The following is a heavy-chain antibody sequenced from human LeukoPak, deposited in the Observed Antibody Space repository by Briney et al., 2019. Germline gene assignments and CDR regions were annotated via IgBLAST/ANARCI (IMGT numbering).Heavy chain of an antibody. CDR2: IKTKGDAGTP. D-gene: IGHD6-19*01. CDR3: CRGPVAAYFDN. V-gene: IGHV3-15*01. CDR1: GFTFSNAW. Sequence: PGGSLRLSCAASGFTFSNAWMSWVRQAPGKGLEWVGRIKTKGDAGTPDYAAPVKGRFTISRDDSKNTLYLQMNSLKVEDTAVYYCCRGPVAAYFDNWGQGNLVTVSS. J-gene: IGHJ4*02.